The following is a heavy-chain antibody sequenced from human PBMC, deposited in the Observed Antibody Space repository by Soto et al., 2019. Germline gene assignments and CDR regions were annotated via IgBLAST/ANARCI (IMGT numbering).Heavy chain of an antibody. CDR2: ISGSGGST. CDR1: GFTLCSYA. Sequence: PGGSLRLSCAAPGFTLCSYALSWGRQAPGKGLEWVSAISGSGGSTYYADSVKGRFTISRDNSKNTLYLQMNSLRAEDTAVYYCAKDVHMPWLASGDFDYWGQGTLVTVSS. V-gene: IGHV3-23*01. J-gene: IGHJ4*02. D-gene: IGHD6-19*01. CDR3: AKDVHMPWLASGDFDY.